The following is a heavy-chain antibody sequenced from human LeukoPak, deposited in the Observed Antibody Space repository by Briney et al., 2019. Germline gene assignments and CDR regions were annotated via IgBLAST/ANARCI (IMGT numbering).Heavy chain of an antibody. CDR3: ARGVQRNTADYSNYYYYMDV. D-gene: IGHD4-11*01. CDR1: GGSISSYY. J-gene: IGHJ6*03. Sequence: SETLSLTCTVSGGSISSYYWSWIRQPPGKGLEWIGYIYYSGSTNYNPSLKSRVTISVDTSKNQFSLKLSSVTAADTAVYYCARGVQRNTADYSNYYYYMDVWGKGTTVTVSS. CDR2: IYYSGST. V-gene: IGHV4-59*01.